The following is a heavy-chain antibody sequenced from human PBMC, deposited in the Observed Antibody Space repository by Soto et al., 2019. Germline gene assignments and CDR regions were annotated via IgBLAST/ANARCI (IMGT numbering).Heavy chain of an antibody. CDR3: AKEKRYSLFDP. V-gene: IGHV3-30*18. CDR2: ISYDGSNK. CDR1: GFTFSSYG. Sequence: GGSLRLSCAASGFTFSSYGMHWVRQAPGKGLEWVAVISYDGSNKYCADSVKGRFTISRDNSKNTLYLQMNSLRAEDTAVYYCAKEKRYSLFDPWGQGTLVTVSS. D-gene: IGHD2-21*01. J-gene: IGHJ5*02.